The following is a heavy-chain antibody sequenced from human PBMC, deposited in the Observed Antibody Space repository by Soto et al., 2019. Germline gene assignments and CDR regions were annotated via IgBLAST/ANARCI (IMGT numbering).Heavy chain of an antibody. J-gene: IGHJ4*02. Sequence: PGGSLRLSCAASGFTFSSYGMHWVRQAPGKGLEWVAVISYDGSNKYYADSVKGRFTISRDNSKNTLYLQMNSLRAEDTAVYYCAKTIDWFLARPHDYWGQGTLVTVSS. CDR2: ISYDGSNK. CDR3: AKTIDWFLARPHDY. D-gene: IGHD3-9*01. CDR1: GFTFSSYG. V-gene: IGHV3-30*18.